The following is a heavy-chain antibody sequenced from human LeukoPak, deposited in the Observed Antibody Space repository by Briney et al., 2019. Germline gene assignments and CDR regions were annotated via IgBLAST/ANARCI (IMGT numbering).Heavy chain of an antibody. D-gene: IGHD2-2*01. Sequence: GGSLRLSCAASGFTVSSNYMSWVRQAPGKGLEWVSVIYSGGSTYYADSVKGRFTISRDNSKNTLYLQMNSLRAEDTAVYYCARDPHQLPYEYYYGMDVWGQGTTVTVSS. CDR2: IYSGGST. CDR1: GFTVSSNY. CDR3: ARDPHQLPYEYYYGMDV. V-gene: IGHV3-66*01. J-gene: IGHJ6*02.